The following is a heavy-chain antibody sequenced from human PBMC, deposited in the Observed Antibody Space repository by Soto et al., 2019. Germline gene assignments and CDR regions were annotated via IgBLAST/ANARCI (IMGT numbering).Heavy chain of an antibody. V-gene: IGHV4-59*01. CDR2: VYHSGST. D-gene: IGHD5-18*01. J-gene: IGHJ4*02. CDR3: ARSLRGYSYGPFDY. CDR1: GGSISSDY. Sequence: SETLSLTCTVSGGSISSDYWSWMRQLPGKGLEWIGYVYHSGSTNYNPSLKSRVTISVDTSKNEFSLKVSSVTAADTAVYYCARSLRGYSYGPFDYWGQGTLVTVSS.